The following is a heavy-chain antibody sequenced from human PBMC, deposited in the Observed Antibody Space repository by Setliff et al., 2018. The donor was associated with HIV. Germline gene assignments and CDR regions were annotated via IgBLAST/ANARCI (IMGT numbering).Heavy chain of an antibody. V-gene: IGHV4-34*01. CDR2: IKHRGST. CDR1: GGSFSDYY. Sequence: PSETLSLTCAVYGGSFSDYYWTWIRQSPGKGLEWIGEIKHRGSTNYNTSLKSRVTVSVDTSKNQFSLKLGSVTAADTAVYYCARESPSSSWFYFDFWGQGTLVTVSS. D-gene: IGHD6-13*01. CDR3: ARESPSSSWFYFDF. J-gene: IGHJ4*02.